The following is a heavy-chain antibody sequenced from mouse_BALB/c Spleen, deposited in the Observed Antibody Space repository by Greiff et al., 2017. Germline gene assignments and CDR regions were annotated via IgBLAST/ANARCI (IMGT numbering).Heavy chain of an antibody. Sequence: VQLKESGGGLVKPGGSLKLSCAASGFTFSDYYMYWVRQTPEKRLEWVATISDGGSYTYYPDSVKGRFTISRDNAKNNLYLQMSSLKSEDTAMYDCAREWEKGYAWLDYWGQGTLVTVSA. CDR3: AREWEKGYAWLDY. V-gene: IGHV5-4*02. D-gene: IGHD2-2*01. CDR2: ISDGGSYT. J-gene: IGHJ3*01. CDR1: GFTFSDYY.